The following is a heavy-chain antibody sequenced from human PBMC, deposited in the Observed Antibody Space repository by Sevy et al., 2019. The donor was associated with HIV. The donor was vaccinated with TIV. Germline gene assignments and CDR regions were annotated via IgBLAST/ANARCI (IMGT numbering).Heavy chain of an antibody. CDR3: SNGAGGGDWGGFDY. Sequence: QLGGSLRLSCEVSGFTFSDYGMHWVRQAPGKGLEWLAVISYDGSDIYYPDSVEGRFTVSRDNSKNTLYLQMNSLRPEDTAVYYCSNGAGGGDWGGFDYWGQGTLVTVSS. CDR2: ISYDGSDI. V-gene: IGHV3-30*03. J-gene: IGHJ4*02. CDR1: GFTFSDYG. D-gene: IGHD2-21*02.